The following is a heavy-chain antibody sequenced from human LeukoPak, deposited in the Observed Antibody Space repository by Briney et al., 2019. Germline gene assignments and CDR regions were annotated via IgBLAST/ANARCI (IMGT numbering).Heavy chain of an antibody. J-gene: IGHJ1*01. CDR1: GYTFTDYY. Sequence: ASVKVSCKASGYTFTDYYLHWVRQAPGQGLEWMGWINPNGGGTNYAQNFQGRVTMTRDTSISTTYMELRSLRSDDTAVYYCAKSMSSGLGFFQSWGQGTLVTVSS. CDR2: INPNGGGT. D-gene: IGHD3-22*01. V-gene: IGHV1-2*02. CDR3: AKSMSSGLGFFQS.